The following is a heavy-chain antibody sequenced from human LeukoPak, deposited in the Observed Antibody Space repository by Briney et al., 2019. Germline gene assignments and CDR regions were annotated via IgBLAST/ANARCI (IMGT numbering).Heavy chain of an antibody. V-gene: IGHV1-46*01. CDR2: INPVGGST. CDR1: GYTFTTYY. CDR3: ARVNDFWRGYFDS. D-gene: IGHD3-3*01. J-gene: IGHJ4*02. Sequence: ASVTVSCKASGYTFTTYYIHWVRQAPGQGLEWMGIINPVGGSTTYAHRFQGRLTMTRDTSTSTVYMELSSLRSEDTAVYYCARVNDFWRGYFDSWGQGTLVTVSS.